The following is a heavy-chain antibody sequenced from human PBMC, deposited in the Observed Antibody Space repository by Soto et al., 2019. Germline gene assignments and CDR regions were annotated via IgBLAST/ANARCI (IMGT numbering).Heavy chain of an antibody. CDR3: ARVSRSGYYNAPYFDY. V-gene: IGHV1-46*01. CDR2: INPSGGST. CDR1: GYTFTSYY. J-gene: IGHJ4*02. D-gene: IGHD3-3*01. Sequence: ASVKVSCKASGYTFTSYYMHWVRQAPGQGLEWMGIINPSGGSTSYAQKFQGRVTMTRDTSTSTVYMGLSSLRSEDTVVYYCARVSRSGYYNAPYFDYWGQGALVTVSS.